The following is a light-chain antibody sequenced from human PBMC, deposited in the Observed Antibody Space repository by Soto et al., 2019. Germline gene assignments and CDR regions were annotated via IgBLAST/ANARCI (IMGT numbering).Light chain of an antibody. CDR3: QQDNSFPYT. Sequence: DIQMTQSPSFVSASVGDRVTITCRASQDISTWLAWYQQKPGRAPNILIYTASSLQSGVPSRFSGSGSGTDFTLTISSLQPEDFATYYCQQDNSFPYTFGQGTKLEIK. J-gene: IGKJ2*01. V-gene: IGKV1-12*01. CDR1: QDISTW. CDR2: TAS.